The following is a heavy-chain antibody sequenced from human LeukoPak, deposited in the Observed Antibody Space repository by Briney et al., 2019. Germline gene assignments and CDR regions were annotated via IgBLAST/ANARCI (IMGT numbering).Heavy chain of an antibody. CDR3: ARAADGYNLDY. D-gene: IGHD5-24*01. J-gene: IGHJ4*02. CDR2: IYTSGST. V-gene: IGHV4-59*10. CDR1: GGSISSCD. Sequence: SETLSLTCAVSGGSISSCDWSWIRQPAGKGLEWVGRIYTSGSTNYNASLQSRVSMSVDTSKNQFSLKLSSVTAADTAVYYCARAADGYNLDYWGQGTLVTVSS.